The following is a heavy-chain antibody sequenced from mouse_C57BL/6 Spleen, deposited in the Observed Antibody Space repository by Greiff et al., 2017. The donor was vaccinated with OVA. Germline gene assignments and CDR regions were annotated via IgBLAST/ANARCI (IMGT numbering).Heavy chain of an antibody. CDR3: ARVVAPYYYAMDY. J-gene: IGHJ4*01. CDR2: ISDGGSYT. D-gene: IGHD1-1*01. CDR1: GFTFSSYA. Sequence: EVKLMESGGGLVKPGGSLKLSCAASGFTFSSYAMSWVRQTPEKRLEWVATISDGGSYTYYPDNVQGRFPISRDNAKNNLYLQMSHLKSEDTAMYYCARVVAPYYYAMDYWGQGTSVTVSS. V-gene: IGHV5-4*03.